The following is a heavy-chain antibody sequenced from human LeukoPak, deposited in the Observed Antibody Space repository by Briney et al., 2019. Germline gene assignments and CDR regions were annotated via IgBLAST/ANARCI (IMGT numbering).Heavy chain of an antibody. V-gene: IGHV4-34*01. CDR2: INHSGST. CDR3: ARGHYYYDSSGYPPFDY. CDR1: GGSFSGYY. Sequence: PSETLSLTCAVYGGSFSGYYWSWIRQPPGKELEWIGEINHSGSTNYNPSLKSRVTISVDTSKNQFSLKLSSVTAADTAVYYCARGHYYYDSSGYPPFDYWGQGTLVTVSS. D-gene: IGHD3-22*01. J-gene: IGHJ4*02.